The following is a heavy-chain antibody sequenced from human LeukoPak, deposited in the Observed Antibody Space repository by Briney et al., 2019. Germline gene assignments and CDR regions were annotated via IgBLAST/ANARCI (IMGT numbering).Heavy chain of an antibody. CDR1: GFTFSSYG. CDR2: IRYDGSNK. J-gene: IGHJ5*02. V-gene: IGHV3-30*02. CDR3: AKDIGYNWNFGFDP. D-gene: IGHD1-7*01. Sequence: GGSLRLSCAASGFTFSSYGMHWVRQAPGKGLEWVAFIRYDGSNKYYADSVKGRFTISRDNSKNTLYLQMNSLRAEDTAVYYCAKDIGYNWNFGFDPWGQGTLVTVSS.